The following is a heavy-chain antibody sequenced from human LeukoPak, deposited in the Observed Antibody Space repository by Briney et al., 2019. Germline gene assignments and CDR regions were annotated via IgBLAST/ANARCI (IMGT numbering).Heavy chain of an antibody. CDR2: INDSGRRT. D-gene: IGHD5-24*01. V-gene: IGHV3-23*01. CDR3: ASSTYNYDYALDV. J-gene: IGHJ6*02. CDR1: GFIFSTYR. Sequence: VYLGGSLRLSCAASGFIFSTYRMSWVRQAPGKGLEWVSLINDSGRRTYYADSVKGRVTVSRGNSKYTLYLQMNSLRVEDTAVYYCASSTYNYDYALDVWGQGTTVTVSS.